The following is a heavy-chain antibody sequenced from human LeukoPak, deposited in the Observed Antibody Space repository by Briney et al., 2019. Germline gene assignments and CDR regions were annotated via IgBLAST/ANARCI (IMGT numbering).Heavy chain of an antibody. J-gene: IGHJ4*02. CDR3: AREIPFDY. V-gene: IGHV3-74*01. D-gene: IGHD2-21*01. Sequence: PGGSLRLSCAASGFTFSSYWMHWVRQAPGKGLVWVSRISGDGSSTTYAESVKGRFTISRDNAKNTLYLQMNSLRAEDTAVYYCAREIPFDYWGQGTLVTDSS. CDR1: GFTFSSYW. CDR2: ISGDGSST.